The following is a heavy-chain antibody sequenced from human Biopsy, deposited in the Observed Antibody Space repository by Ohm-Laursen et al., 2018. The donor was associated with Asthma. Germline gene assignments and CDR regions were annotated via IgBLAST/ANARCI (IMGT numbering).Heavy chain of an antibody. CDR3: AKSADYYDSTDYLDF. Sequence: SLRLSCAASGFRFPIYGMHWVRQAPGKGLEWVAVILSDGRDKYYADSVKGRFTISRDNAKNSLYLQMQSLRPEDTAFYYCAKSADYYDSTDYLDFWGRGTLVTVSS. D-gene: IGHD3-22*01. J-gene: IGHJ4*01. CDR2: ILSDGRDK. V-gene: IGHV3-30*18. CDR1: GFRFPIYG.